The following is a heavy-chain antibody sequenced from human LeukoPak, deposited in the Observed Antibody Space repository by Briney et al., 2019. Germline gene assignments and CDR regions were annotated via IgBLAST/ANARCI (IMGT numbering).Heavy chain of an antibody. CDR1: GYTFTSYD. D-gene: IGHD5-18*01. Sequence: GASVKVSCKASGYTFTSYDINWVRQATGQGLEWMGWMNPNSGNTGYAQKFQGRVTVTRNTSISTAYMELSSLRSEDTAVYYCARKIISDTYGSFLAYWGQGTLVTVSS. CDR3: ARKIISDTYGSFLAY. CDR2: MNPNSGNT. V-gene: IGHV1-8*01. J-gene: IGHJ4*02.